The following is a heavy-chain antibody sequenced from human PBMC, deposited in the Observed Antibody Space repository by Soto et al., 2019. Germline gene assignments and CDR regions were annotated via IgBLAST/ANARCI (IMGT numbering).Heavy chain of an antibody. CDR3: ARGEDAFFYYGLDV. V-gene: IGHV4-61*01. CDR2: IYYSGST. J-gene: IGHJ6*02. CDR1: GASVSSGSHY. Sequence: LSLTCSVSGASVSSGSHYWSWIRQSPGKGLEWIGFIYYSGSTNYNPSLKSRVTISVDTSKNQFSLKVSSVTAADTAVYYCARGEDAFFYYGLDVWGQGITVTVSS.